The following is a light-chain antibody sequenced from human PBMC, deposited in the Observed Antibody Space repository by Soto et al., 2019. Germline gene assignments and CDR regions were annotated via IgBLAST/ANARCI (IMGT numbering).Light chain of an antibody. CDR3: SSYAGSNSFL. CDR2: EVS. J-gene: IGLJ3*02. V-gene: IGLV2-8*01. Sequence: QSVLTQPPSASGSPGQSVTISCTGTSSDVDDYNYVSWYQQHPGKAPKLMIYEVSQRPSGVPDRFSGSKSGNTASLTVSGLQAEDEADYYCSSYAGSNSFLFGGGTKVTVL. CDR1: SSDVDDYNY.